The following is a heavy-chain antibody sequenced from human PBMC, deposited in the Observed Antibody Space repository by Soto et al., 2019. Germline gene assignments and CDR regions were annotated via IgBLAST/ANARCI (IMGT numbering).Heavy chain of an antibody. CDR1: GYSISSGYY. D-gene: IGHD6-19*01. V-gene: IGHV4-38-2*01. CDR3: ARVGLRGDSSGWTGSIPWFDP. J-gene: IGHJ5*02. CDR2: IYHSGST. Sequence: KPSETLSLTCAVSGYSISSGYYWGWIRQPPGKGLEWIGSIYHSGSTYYNPSLKSRVTISVDTSKNQFSLKLSSVTAADTAVYYCARVGLRGDSSGWTGSIPWFDPWGQGTLVTVSS.